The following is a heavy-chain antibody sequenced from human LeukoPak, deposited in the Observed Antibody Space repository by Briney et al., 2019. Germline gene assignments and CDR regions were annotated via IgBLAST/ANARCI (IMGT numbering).Heavy chain of an antibody. D-gene: IGHD2-15*01. Sequence: GGSLGLSCAASGFTFSSYWMSWVRQAPGKGLEWVANIKQDGSEKYYVDSVKGRFTISRDNAKNSLYLQMNSLRAEDTAVYYCARVGSGHYYNYYGMDVWGQGTTVTVSS. CDR3: ARVGSGHYYNYYGMDV. CDR2: IKQDGSEK. CDR1: GFTFSSYW. J-gene: IGHJ6*02. V-gene: IGHV3-7*01.